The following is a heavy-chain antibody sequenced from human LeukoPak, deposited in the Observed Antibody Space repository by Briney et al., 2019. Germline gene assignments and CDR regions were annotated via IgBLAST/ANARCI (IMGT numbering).Heavy chain of an antibody. CDR3: AILGGGMAY. CDR2: ISGSGDRT. CDR1: GFRFSSYT. Sequence: GGSLRLSCAASGFRFSSYTMNWVRQALGKGLEWVSGISGSGDRTYYADFVKGRVTISRENSRKTLYMQKRSLRADDTAVYYCAILGGGMAYWGQGTLVAVSS. V-gene: IGHV3-23*01. J-gene: IGHJ4*02. D-gene: IGHD3-16*01.